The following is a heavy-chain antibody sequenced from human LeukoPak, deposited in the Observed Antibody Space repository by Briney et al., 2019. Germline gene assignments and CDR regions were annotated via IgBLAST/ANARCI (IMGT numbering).Heavy chain of an antibody. CDR2: INTNTGNP. J-gene: IGHJ5*02. CDR1: GYTFTSYA. D-gene: IGHD3-16*02. Sequence: ASVKVSCKASGYTFTSYAMNWVRQAPGQGLEWMGWINTNTGNPTYAQGFTGRFVFSLDTSVSTAYLQISSLQAEDTAVYYCARDKIIIMFGGVIANWFDPWGQGTLVTVSS. CDR3: ARDKIIIMFGGVIANWFDP. V-gene: IGHV7-4-1*02.